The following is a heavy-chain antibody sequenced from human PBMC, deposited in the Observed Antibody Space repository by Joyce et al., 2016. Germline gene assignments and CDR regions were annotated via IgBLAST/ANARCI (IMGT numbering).Heavy chain of an antibody. V-gene: IGHV1-18*01. Sequence: QVQVVQSGPQVQNRGASVQVFCKTSRSIFITYAINWVRQAPGQGLDGMRWINVHNGKPKYAQKFNDRDIVTTKSPTTTAYMRLRSMTSDYTALYCWAKGGTCTGSSCFGGVRRIPAGDYYMDVWGPGTTIIVSS. CDR1: RSIFITYA. CDR3: AKGGTCTGSSCFGGVRRIPAGDYYMDV. J-gene: IGHJ6*03. CDR2: INVHNGKP. D-gene: IGHD3-16*01.